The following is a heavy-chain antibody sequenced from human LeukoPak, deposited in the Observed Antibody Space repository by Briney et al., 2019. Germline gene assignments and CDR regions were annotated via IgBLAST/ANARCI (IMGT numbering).Heavy chain of an antibody. V-gene: IGHV3-7*01. CDR2: IKQDGSDK. J-gene: IGHJ4*02. Sequence: GGSLRLSCAASGFTFINYWMSWDRQAPGKGLEWVANIKQDGSDKDYVDSVKGRFTISRDNAKNSLYLQMNSLRAEDTAVYYCARGLPHCSSTSCYDYFDYWGQGTLVTVSS. D-gene: IGHD2-2*01. CDR1: GFTFINYW. CDR3: ARGLPHCSSTSCYDYFDY.